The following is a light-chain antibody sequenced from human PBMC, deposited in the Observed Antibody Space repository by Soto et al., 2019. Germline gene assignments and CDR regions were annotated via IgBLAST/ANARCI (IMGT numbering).Light chain of an antibody. CDR2: EAS. CDR3: QQYGSSPWT. CDR1: ETINTL. V-gene: IGKV1-5*03. J-gene: IGKJ1*01. Sequence: DIQMTQSPSTLSASVGDRVTLTCRASETINTLLAWYQQKPGKAPKLLIYEASSLQSGVPSRFSGSGSGTEFTLTVSSLQSDDFATYYCQQYGSSPWTFGQGTKVEIK.